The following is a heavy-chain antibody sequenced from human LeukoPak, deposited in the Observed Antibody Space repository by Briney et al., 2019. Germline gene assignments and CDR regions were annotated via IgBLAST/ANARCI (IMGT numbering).Heavy chain of an antibody. CDR3: AKSSTGWWYFDY. Sequence: GGSLRLSCAASGFTLSTYAMNWVRKPPGKGLEWVSSLSGSGGNTNHADSVKGRFTISRDNSKNTLYLQMNSLRAEDTAVYYCAKSSTGWWYFDYWRQGTLVTVSS. CDR1: GFTLSTYA. CDR2: LSGSGGNT. D-gene: IGHD6-19*01. V-gene: IGHV3-23*01. J-gene: IGHJ4*02.